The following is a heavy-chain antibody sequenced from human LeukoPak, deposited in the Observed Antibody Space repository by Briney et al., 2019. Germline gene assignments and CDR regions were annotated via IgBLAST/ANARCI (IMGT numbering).Heavy chain of an antibody. Sequence: EPGGSLRLSCAASGFTFSSYAMSWARQALGKGLEWVSGISGNGGGTYYADSVKGRFTISRDNSKNTLYLQMNSLRAEDTAMYYCTTLTVLADAHGDYWGQGTLVTVSS. CDR1: GFTFSSYA. CDR2: ISGNGGGT. D-gene: IGHD2-8*01. J-gene: IGHJ4*02. V-gene: IGHV3-23*01. CDR3: TTLTVLADAHGDY.